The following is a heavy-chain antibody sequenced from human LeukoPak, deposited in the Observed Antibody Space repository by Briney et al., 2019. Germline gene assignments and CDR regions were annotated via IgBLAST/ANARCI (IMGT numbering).Heavy chain of an antibody. J-gene: IGHJ6*03. CDR3: ARTRQYDFWSGSPYYMDV. CDR2: MNPNSGNT. D-gene: IGHD3-3*01. CDR1: GYTLTNYD. V-gene: IGHV1-8*03. Sequence: ASVKVSRKASGYTLTNYDINWVRQATGQGLEWMGWMNPNSGNTGYAQKFQGRVSITRNTSTSTAYMELSSLRSEDTAVYYCARTRQYDFWSGSPYYMDVWGKGTTVTVSS.